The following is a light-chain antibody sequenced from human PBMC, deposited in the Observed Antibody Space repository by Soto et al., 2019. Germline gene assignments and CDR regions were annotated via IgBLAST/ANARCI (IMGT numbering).Light chain of an antibody. J-gene: IGKJ3*01. CDR1: LPISNY. CDR2: AAS. CDR3: HYYDDSPPFP. V-gene: IGKV1-27*01. Sequence: DIQMTQSPSSLSASIGDRVTITCRASLPISNYLAWYQQKPGKIPNLLIYAASTLQAGVPSRFSGSGSGTCFTGTISRLEPEDFAVYYCHYYDDSPPFPVGPGTKVDIK.